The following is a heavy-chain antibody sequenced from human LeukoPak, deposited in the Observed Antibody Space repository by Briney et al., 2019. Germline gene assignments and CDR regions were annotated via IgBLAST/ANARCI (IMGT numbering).Heavy chain of an antibody. Sequence: GRSPRLSCAASGFTFGDYAMHWVRQAPGKGLEWVSGINWKSNNIGYADSVKGRFTISRDNAKNSLYLQMNSLRTEDTALYYCARDRAGCFYAMDVWGQGTSVTVSS. CDR1: GFTFGDYA. D-gene: IGHD4/OR15-4a*01. J-gene: IGHJ6*02. CDR3: ARDRAGCFYAMDV. CDR2: INWKSNNI. V-gene: IGHV3-9*01.